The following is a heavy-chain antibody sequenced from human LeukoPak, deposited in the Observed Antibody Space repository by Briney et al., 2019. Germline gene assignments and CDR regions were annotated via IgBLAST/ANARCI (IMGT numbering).Heavy chain of an antibody. V-gene: IGHV3-23*01. CDR3: AKEIVYSSSWYAGDDY. CDR1: GFTFSSFA. Sequence: PGGSLRLSCAASGFTFSSFAMSWVRQAPGKGLEWVSAISGSGGSTYYADSVKGRFTISRDNSKNTLYLQMNSLRAEDTAVYYCAKEIVYSSSWYAGDDYWGQGTLVTVSS. CDR2: ISGSGGST. J-gene: IGHJ4*02. D-gene: IGHD6-13*01.